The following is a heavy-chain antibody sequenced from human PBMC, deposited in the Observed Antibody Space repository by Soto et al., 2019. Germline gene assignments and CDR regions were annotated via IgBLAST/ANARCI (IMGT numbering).Heavy chain of an antibody. J-gene: IGHJ5*02. CDR1: GYTFIGYY. CDR3: GRDGVGATPLGWFDP. V-gene: IGHV1-2*06. CDR2: INPRSGDT. D-gene: IGHD1-26*01. Sequence: QVQLVQSGAEVKKPGASVKVSCKASGYTFIGYYIHWVRQDPGQGLEWMGRINPRSGDTTYAQKFQGRLTMTRDTSISTAYMELSSLRSDDTAVYYCGRDGVGATPLGWFDPWGQGSLVTVSS.